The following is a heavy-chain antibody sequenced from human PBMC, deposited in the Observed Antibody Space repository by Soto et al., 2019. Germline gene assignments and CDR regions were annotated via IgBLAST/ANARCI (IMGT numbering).Heavy chain of an antibody. V-gene: IGHV4-4*02. Sequence: SETLSLTCAVSGCSISSSNWWSWVRQPPGKGLEWIGEIYHSGSTNYNPSLKSRVTISVDKSKNSVYLQMNSLRAEDTAVYYCAREEGYCGGGGCFRSAFDLWGQGTVVTVS. D-gene: IGHD2-15*01. CDR2: IYHSGST. CDR1: GCSISSSNW. J-gene: IGHJ3*01. CDR3: AREEGYCGGGGCFRSAFDL.